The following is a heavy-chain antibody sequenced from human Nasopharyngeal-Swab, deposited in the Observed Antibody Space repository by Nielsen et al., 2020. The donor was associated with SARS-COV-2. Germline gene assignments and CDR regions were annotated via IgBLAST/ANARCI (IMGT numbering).Heavy chain of an antibody. CDR3: ARLLVPAAIRPLYYFDY. CDR2: IYPGDSDT. D-gene: IGHD2-2*02. J-gene: IGHJ4*02. V-gene: IGHV5-51*01. CDR1: GYSFTSYW. Sequence: GESLKISCKGSGYSFTSYWIGWVRQMPGKGLEWMGIIYPGDSDTRYSPSFQGQVTISADKSISTACLQWSSLKDSDTAMYYCARLLVPAAIRPLYYFDYWGQGTLFTVSS.